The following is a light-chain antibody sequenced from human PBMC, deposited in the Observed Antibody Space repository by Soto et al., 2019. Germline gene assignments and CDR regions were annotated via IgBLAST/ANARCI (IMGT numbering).Light chain of an antibody. Sequence: DIPMTQSPATLAASVGERVTITCRASQIISNWLACYQQKPRTAPKLIIYHASKLPSRPPSRFSGSGSGTEFTLTISILQPDDFASYCCQQYNYYPRTFGQGTKVDI. J-gene: IGKJ1*01. V-gene: IGKV1-5*01. CDR2: HAS. CDR1: QIISNW. CDR3: QQYNYYPRT.